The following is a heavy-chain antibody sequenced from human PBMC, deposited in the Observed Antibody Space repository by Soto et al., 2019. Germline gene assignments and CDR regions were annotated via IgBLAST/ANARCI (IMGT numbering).Heavy chain of an antibody. Sequence: EVQLVESGGGLAQPGGSLRLSCAASGFTFSNFWMSWARQAPGKGLEWVANIKGDGSVTQYVASVEGRFTISRDNAKYSLYLQMNSLRVEYTALYYCVIPTRSVRGMGVWGQGTTVTVSS. V-gene: IGHV3-7*03. J-gene: IGHJ6*02. D-gene: IGHD6-6*01. CDR2: IKGDGSVT. CDR3: VIPTRSVRGMGV. CDR1: GFTFSNFW.